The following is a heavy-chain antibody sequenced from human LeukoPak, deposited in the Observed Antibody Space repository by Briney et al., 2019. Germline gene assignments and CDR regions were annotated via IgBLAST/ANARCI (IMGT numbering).Heavy chain of an antibody. J-gene: IGHJ3*02. CDR3: ARGPTNDYVWGSYRYDFRAFDI. D-gene: IGHD3-16*02. CDR2: IIPIFSTA. V-gene: IGHV1-69*13. CDR1: GGTFSSYA. Sequence: SVKVSCKASGGTFSSYAISWVRQAPGQGLEWMGGIIPIFSTANYAQKFQGRVTITADESTSTAYMELSSLRSEDTAVYYCARGPTNDYVWGSYRYDFRAFDIWGQGTMVTVSS.